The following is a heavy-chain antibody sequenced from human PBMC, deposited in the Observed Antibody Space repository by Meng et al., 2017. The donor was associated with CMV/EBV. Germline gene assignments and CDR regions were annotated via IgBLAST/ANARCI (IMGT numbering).Heavy chain of an antibody. Sequence: ASVKVSCKASGYTFSNYYMHWVRQAPGQGLKWMGVINPTGGSTNYAQKFQGRVTMTRDTSTSTVYMELSSLRSEDTAVYYCARDPGGNSYGSLSYFDYWGQGTLVTVSS. J-gene: IGHJ4*02. CDR1: GYTFSNYY. V-gene: IGHV1-46*01. D-gene: IGHD5-18*01. CDR2: INPTGGST. CDR3: ARDPGGNSYGSLSYFDY.